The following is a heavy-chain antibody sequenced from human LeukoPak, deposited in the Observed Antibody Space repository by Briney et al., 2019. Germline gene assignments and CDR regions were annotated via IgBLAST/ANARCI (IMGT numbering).Heavy chain of an antibody. CDR3: ARGSPYSSSWYGHCYYYYYMDV. J-gene: IGHJ6*03. D-gene: IGHD6-13*01. CDR2: IYHSGST. V-gene: IGHV4-38-2*02. Sequence: SETLSLTCTVSGYSISSGYYWGWIRQPPGKGLEWIGSIYHSGSTYYNPSLKSRVTISVDTSKNQFSLKLSSVTAADTAVYYCARGSPYSSSWYGHCYYYYYMDVWGKGTTVTVSS. CDR1: GYSISSGYY.